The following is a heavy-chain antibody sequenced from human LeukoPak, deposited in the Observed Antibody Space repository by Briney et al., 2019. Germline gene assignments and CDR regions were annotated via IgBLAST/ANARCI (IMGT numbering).Heavy chain of an antibody. V-gene: IGHV3-48*03. CDR2: ISSSGSIM. D-gene: IGHD5-18*01. J-gene: IGHJ3*02. CDR1: GFSFSSYE. Sequence: GGSLRLSCAASGFSFSSYEMNWVRQALEKGLEWVSHISSSGSIMYYADSVEGRFTISRDNAKNSLYLQMNSLRAEDTAVYYCARALGYSYGYAFDIWGQGTMVTVSS. CDR3: ARALGYSYGYAFDI.